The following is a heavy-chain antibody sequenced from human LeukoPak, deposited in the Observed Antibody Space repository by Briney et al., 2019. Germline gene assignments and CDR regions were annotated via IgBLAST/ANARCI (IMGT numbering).Heavy chain of an antibody. V-gene: IGHV4-59*01. CDR3: ARGCSSTSCYWYNWFDP. CDR2: IYYSGST. Sequence: SETLSLTCTVSGGSISSYYWSWIRQPPGKGLEWIGYIYYSGSTNYNPSLKSRVTISVDTSKNQFSLKLSSVTAADTAVYYCARGCSSTSCYWYNWFDPWGQGTLVTVSS. J-gene: IGHJ5*02. D-gene: IGHD2-2*01. CDR1: GGSISSYY.